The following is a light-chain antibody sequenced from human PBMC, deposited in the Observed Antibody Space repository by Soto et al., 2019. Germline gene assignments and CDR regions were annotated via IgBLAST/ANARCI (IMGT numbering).Light chain of an antibody. Sequence: QAVVTQEPSLTVSPGGTVTLTCGSSTGDVTNGRWPYWFQQRPGQVPRTLIHYTSNKHPWTPARFSGSLLGGKAALTLSGAQPEDEAVYYCLLFYDGVAVFGGGTQLTVL. CDR1: TGDVTNGRW. V-gene: IGLV7-46*01. J-gene: IGLJ7*01. CDR2: YTS. CDR3: LLFYDGVAV.